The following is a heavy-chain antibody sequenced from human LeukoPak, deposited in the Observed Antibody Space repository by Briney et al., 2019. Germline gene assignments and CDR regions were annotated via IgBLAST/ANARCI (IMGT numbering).Heavy chain of an antibody. J-gene: IGHJ4*02. CDR3: ARGQLQNYYDTSGDPDY. D-gene: IGHD3-22*01. V-gene: IGHV4-59*01. Sequence: SETLSLTCSVSGGSISNYYWTWIRQPPGKGLERIGYTHYSGNTNYNPSLKSRLTLSVVTSTNQVSLRLSSVTAADTAVYYCARGQLQNYYDTSGDPDYWGQGTLVTVSS. CDR2: THYSGNT. CDR1: GGSISNYY.